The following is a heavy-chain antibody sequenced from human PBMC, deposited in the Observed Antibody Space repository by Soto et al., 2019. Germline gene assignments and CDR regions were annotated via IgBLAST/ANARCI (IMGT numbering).Heavy chain of an antibody. J-gene: IGHJ2*01. V-gene: IGHV3-7*01. CDR1: GFSFSSYW. Sequence: EVQLVESGGGLVQPGGSLRLSCAASGFSFSSYWMTWVRQAPGKGLEWVANISPDGSDKYYVDSVKGRFTISRDHVKNXXXXXXXXXXXXXXXXXXCARARIDLWGRGTLVTVSS. CDR3: ARARIDL. CDR2: ISPDGSDK. D-gene: IGHD2-21*01.